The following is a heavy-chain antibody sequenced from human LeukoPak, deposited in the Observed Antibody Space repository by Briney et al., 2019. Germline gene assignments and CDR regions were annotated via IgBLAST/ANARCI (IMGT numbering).Heavy chain of an antibody. CDR2: IYYSGST. V-gene: IGHV4-59*08. Sequence: PSETLSLTCTVSGGSISNYYWSWIRQPPGKGLEWIGYIYYSGSTNYNPSLKSRVTISVDTSKNQFSLKLSSVTAADTAVYYCARRGVTTKSNYFDYWGQGTLVTVSS. CDR3: ARRGVTTKSNYFDY. D-gene: IGHD4-17*01. CDR1: GGSISNYY. J-gene: IGHJ4*02.